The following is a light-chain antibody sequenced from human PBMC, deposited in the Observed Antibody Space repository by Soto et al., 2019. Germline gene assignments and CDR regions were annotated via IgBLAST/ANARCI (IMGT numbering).Light chain of an antibody. V-gene: IGKV2-30*01. Sequence: DVVMTQSPLSLPVTLGQPASISCRSSQSLVYSDGNTYLNWFQQRPGQSPRRLIYKVSNRDSGVPDRLSGSGSGTDFTLKISRVEAEDVGVYYCMQGSHWPLTFGGGTEVQIK. J-gene: IGKJ4*01. CDR2: KVS. CDR1: QSLVYSDGNTY. CDR3: MQGSHWPLT.